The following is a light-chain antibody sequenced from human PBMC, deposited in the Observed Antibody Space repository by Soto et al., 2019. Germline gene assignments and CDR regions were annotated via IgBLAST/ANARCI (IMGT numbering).Light chain of an antibody. V-gene: IGLV1-40*01. Sequence: QSVLTQPPSVSGAPGQRVTISCTGSSSNIGAGYDVHWYQQLPGTAPKLLIYGNSNRPSGVPDRFSGSKSGTSASLAITGLQAEDEADYYCQSYDSNLSGLVVFGGGTQLTVL. CDR3: QSYDSNLSGLVV. CDR2: GNS. J-gene: IGLJ2*01. CDR1: SSNIGAGYD.